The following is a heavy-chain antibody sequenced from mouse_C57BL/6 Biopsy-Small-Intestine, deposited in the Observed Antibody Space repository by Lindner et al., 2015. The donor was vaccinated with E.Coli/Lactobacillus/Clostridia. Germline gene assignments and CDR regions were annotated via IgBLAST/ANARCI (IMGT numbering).Heavy chain of an antibody. CDR2: MSPKTGAT. J-gene: IGHJ4*01. V-gene: IGHV1-22*01. D-gene: IGHD1-1*02. CDR3: ARAPTGGMFLL. Sequence: SVKVSCKASGYTFTTYNINWVRQTPEQGLEWLGWMSPKTGATRYAESFQCMFTMTTNTSLSTAYMEMSSLRPEDTAIYYCARAPTGGMFLLWGQGTPVTVSS. CDR1: GYTFTTYN.